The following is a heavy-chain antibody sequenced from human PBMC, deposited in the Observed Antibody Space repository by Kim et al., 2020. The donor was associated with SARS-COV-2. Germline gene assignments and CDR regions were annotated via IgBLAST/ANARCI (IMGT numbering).Heavy chain of an antibody. Sequence: GGSLRLSCAASGFTFNNYAMSWVRRAPGKGLEWVSAISGGGGSTKYADSVEGRFIISRDNSKNTLFLQMNSLRAEDTAVYYCAKDSVPSNYYYFYMDVWG. CDR1: GFTFNNYA. CDR3: AKDSVPSNYYYFYMDV. CDR2: ISGGGGST. J-gene: IGHJ6*03. D-gene: IGHD3-10*01. V-gene: IGHV3-23*01.